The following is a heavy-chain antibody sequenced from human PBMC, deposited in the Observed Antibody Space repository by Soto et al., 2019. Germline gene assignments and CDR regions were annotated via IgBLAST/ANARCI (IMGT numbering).Heavy chain of an antibody. CDR3: ARGLSIAAASDAFDI. Sequence: QVQLQESGPGLAKPSETLSLTCTVSGGSISSYYWSWIRQPPGKGLEWIGYIYYSGSTNYNPSLKSRVTISVDTSKNQFSLKLSSVTAADTAVYYCARGLSIAAASDAFDIWGQGTMVTVSS. J-gene: IGHJ3*02. CDR2: IYYSGST. V-gene: IGHV4-59*01. D-gene: IGHD6-13*01. CDR1: GGSISSYY.